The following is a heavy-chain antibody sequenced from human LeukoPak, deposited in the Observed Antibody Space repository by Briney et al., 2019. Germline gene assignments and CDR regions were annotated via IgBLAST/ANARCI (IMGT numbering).Heavy chain of an antibody. Sequence: GGSLRLSCAASGFTVSNYMSWVRQAPGKGLEWVSVIYTGGGTYYADSVKGRFTISRDNSKNTLYLQMNSLRAEDTAVYYCARNLGYGSGSYFGYWGQGTLVIVSS. V-gene: IGHV3-66*01. D-gene: IGHD3-10*01. CDR2: IYTGGGT. CDR1: GFTVSNY. J-gene: IGHJ4*02. CDR3: ARNLGYGSGSYFGY.